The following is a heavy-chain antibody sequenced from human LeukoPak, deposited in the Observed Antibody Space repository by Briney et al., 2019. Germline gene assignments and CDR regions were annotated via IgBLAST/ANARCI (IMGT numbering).Heavy chain of an antibody. CDR2: IYYSEST. D-gene: IGHD1-14*01. J-gene: IGHJ3*02. V-gene: IGHV4-59*01. Sequence: SQTLSLTRPVLAGSISSYYWSCIRQTPGKGLLRIRYIYYSESTNYNPSLKSRATISIGTSKNQFSLKLSYVTAADAAVYYCARTNQVDERAFDSCGQGTMVTVSS. CDR1: AGSISSYY. CDR3: ARTNQVDERAFDS.